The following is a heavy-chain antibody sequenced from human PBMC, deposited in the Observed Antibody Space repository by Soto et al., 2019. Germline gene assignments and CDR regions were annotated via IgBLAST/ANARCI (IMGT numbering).Heavy chain of an antibody. J-gene: IGHJ4*02. CDR2: ISSSSSTI. V-gene: IGHV3-48*02. D-gene: IGHD3-3*01. Sequence: EVQLVESGGGLVQPGGSLRLSCAASGFTFSSYSMNWVRQAPGKGLEWVSYISSSSSTIYYADSVKGRFTISRDNAKNSLYLQMNSLRDEDMAVYYCARDPTTYYDFWSGYRNYFDYWGQGTLVTVSS. CDR3: ARDPTTYYDFWSGYRNYFDY. CDR1: GFTFSSYS.